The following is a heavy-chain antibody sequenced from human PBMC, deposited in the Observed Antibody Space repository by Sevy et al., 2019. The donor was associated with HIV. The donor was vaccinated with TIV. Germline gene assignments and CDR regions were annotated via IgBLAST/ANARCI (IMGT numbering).Heavy chain of an antibody. CDR1: EFIFSNYA. Sequence: GGSLRLSCAASEFIFSNYAIHWVRRAPGKGLEWVAVISYDGSNKHYAASVKGRFTISRDNSRNTLFLQMNSLRLDDMAVYYCARDPTFSSDTRGYYPFDSWGQGTLVTVSS. CDR2: ISYDGSNK. CDR3: ARDPTFSSDTRGYYPFDS. J-gene: IGHJ4*02. D-gene: IGHD3-22*01. V-gene: IGHV3-30*04.